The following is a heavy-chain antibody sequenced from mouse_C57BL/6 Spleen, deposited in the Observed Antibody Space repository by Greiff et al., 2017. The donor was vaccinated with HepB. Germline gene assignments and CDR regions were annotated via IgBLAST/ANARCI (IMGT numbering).Heavy chain of an antibody. CDR2: IDPSDSYT. Sequence: VQLQQPGAELVKPGASVKLSCKASGYTFTSYWMQWVKQRPGQGLEWIGEIDPSDSYTNYNQKFKGKATLTVDTSSSTAYMQLSSLTSEDSALYYCAGNSRRGGFDYWGQGTTLTVSS. V-gene: IGHV1-50*01. CDR1: GYTFTSYW. CDR3: AGNSRRGGFDY. J-gene: IGHJ2*01.